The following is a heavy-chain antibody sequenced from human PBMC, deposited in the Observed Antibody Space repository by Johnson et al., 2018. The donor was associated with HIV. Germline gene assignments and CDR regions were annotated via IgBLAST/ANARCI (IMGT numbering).Heavy chain of an antibody. Sequence: EVQLVESGGVVVQPGGSLRLSCAASGFTFDDYAMHWVRQAPGKGLEWVSLITWDGGSTYYEDSVKGRLTISRDISKNSPYLQINSLKTEDTAVYSWTTDGEDYWDYMNAFDIWGQGTMVTGSS. J-gene: IGHJ3*02. D-gene: IGHD4-17*01. CDR3: TTDGEDYWDYMNAFDI. CDR2: ITWDGGST. V-gene: IGHV3-43D*03. CDR1: GFTFDDYA.